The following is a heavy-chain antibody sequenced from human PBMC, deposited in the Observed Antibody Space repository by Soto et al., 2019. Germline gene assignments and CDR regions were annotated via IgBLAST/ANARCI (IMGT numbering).Heavy chain of an antibody. V-gene: IGHV1-18*01. CDR1: GYTFTSYG. CDR3: ARVYSSSSRDY. Sequence: ASVKVSCKASGYTFTSYGISWVRQAPGQGLEWMGWISAYNGNTNYAQKLQGRVTMTRNTSISTAYMELSSLRSEDTAVYYCARVYSSSSRDYWGQGTLVTVSS. J-gene: IGHJ4*02. D-gene: IGHD6-6*01. CDR2: ISAYNGNT.